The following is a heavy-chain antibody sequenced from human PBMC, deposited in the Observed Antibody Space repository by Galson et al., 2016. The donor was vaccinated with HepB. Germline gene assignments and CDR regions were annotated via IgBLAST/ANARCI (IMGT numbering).Heavy chain of an antibody. CDR3: ARDRGAYDSGYYLPDAFDV. V-gene: IGHV6-1*01. D-gene: IGHD3-22*01. CDR1: GDSVSSKSAA. CDR2: TYYRSKWYN. J-gene: IGHJ3*01. Sequence: CAISGDSVSSKSAAWSWIRQSPSRGLEWLGRTYYRSKWYNDYAVSVKGRISINPDTSKNQFSLQLNSVTPEDTAVYYCARDRGAYDSGYYLPDAFDVWGQATMVSVSS.